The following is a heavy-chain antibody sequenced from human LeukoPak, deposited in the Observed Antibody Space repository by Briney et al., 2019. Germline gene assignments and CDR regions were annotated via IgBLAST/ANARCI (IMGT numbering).Heavy chain of an antibody. D-gene: IGHD6-19*01. CDR1: GFTFSSYG. V-gene: IGHV3-23*01. Sequence: GGSLRLSCEASGFTFSSYGMSWVRQAPVKGLEWVSAISGGGGGTYYADSVKGRFTISRDNSKNTLYLQMNSLRAEDAAVYFCAKRVAHSSGAYWDYWGQGILVTVSS. CDR3: AKRVAHSSGAYWDY. J-gene: IGHJ4*02. CDR2: ISGGGGGT.